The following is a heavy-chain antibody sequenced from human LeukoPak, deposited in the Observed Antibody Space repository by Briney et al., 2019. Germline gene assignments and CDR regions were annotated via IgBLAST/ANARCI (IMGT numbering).Heavy chain of an antibody. Sequence: GSLRLSCAAFGITLSDHYMSWIRQAPGKGPEWVSYITTGGRTMYYADSVRGRFTISGDNAKNSLYLQMNSLRADDTAVYFCARIHRSNWFDPWGQGTLVTVSS. CDR2: ITTGGRTM. J-gene: IGHJ5*02. D-gene: IGHD5-18*01. V-gene: IGHV3-11*01. CDR3: ARIHRSNWFDP. CDR1: GITLSDHY.